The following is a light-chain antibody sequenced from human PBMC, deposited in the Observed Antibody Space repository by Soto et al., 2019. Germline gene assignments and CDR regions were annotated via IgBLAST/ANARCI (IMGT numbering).Light chain of an antibody. CDR3: QQYDTSPRGT. Sequence: EIVLTQSPGTLSLSPGERATLSCRASQSISSTFLAWYQQKPGQAPRLLIYGASNRATGIPDRFSGSGSGTDFTLTISRLEPEDFAVYYCQQYDTSPRGTFGQGTQVEIK. CDR2: GAS. CDR1: QSISSTF. V-gene: IGKV3-20*01. J-gene: IGKJ1*01.